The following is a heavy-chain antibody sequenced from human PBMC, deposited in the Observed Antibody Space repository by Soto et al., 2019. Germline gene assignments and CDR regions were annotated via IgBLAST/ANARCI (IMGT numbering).Heavy chain of an antibody. J-gene: IGHJ4*02. CDR3: AKGGIAARHFDY. Sequence: PGGSLRLSCAASGFTFSSYEMSWIRQAPGKGLEWVSYISSSGSTIYYADSVKGRFTISRDNAKNSLYLQMNSLRAEDTAVYYCAKGGIAARHFDYWGQGTLVTVSS. CDR2: ISSSGSTI. V-gene: IGHV3-48*03. CDR1: GFTFSSYE. D-gene: IGHD6-6*01.